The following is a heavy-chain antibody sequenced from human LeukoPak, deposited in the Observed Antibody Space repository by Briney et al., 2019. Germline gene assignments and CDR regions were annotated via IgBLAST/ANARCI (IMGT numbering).Heavy chain of an antibody. V-gene: IGHV4-59*12. D-gene: IGHD5-12*01. Sequence: SETLSLTCTVSGGSISSYYWSWIRQPPGKGLEWIGFIFYSGTTNYNPSLKSRVTISVDTSKNQFSLKLSSVTAADKAVYYCARSCRILDIVATIRARLGGNGFDIWGQGTMVTVSS. CDR2: IFYSGTT. CDR3: ARSCRILDIVATIRARLGGNGFDI. J-gene: IGHJ3*02. CDR1: GGSISSYY.